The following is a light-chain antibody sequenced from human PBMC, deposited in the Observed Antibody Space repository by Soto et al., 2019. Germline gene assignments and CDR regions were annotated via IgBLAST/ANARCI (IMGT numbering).Light chain of an antibody. Sequence: QSVLTQPPSVSGAPGQRVTISCTGRSSNIGAGYDVHWYQQLPGRAPKLLIYGNTNRPSGVPDRFSGSKSGTSASLAITGLQAEDDADYYCLSFDSSLSVVFGGVTKLTVL. V-gene: IGLV1-40*01. CDR1: SSNIGAGYD. CDR2: GNT. CDR3: LSFDSSLSVV. J-gene: IGLJ2*01.